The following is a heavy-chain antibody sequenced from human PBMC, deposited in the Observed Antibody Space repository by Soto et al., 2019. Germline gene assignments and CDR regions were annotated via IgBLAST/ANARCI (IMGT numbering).Heavy chain of an antibody. CDR1: GFTFSDYS. CDR3: ARLPKGSTVTG. Sequence: EVQLVDSGGGLVHPGGSLRLSCAASGFTFSDYSMTWVRQAPGKGLEWVSNIYSTVGIAYYADAVKGRFSVSRDNAKNSFFLQMQSLRVWDTGVYYCARLPKGSTVTGWGQGILVTVSS. CDR2: IYSTVGIA. D-gene: IGHD4-17*01. V-gene: IGHV3-48*01. J-gene: IGHJ4*02.